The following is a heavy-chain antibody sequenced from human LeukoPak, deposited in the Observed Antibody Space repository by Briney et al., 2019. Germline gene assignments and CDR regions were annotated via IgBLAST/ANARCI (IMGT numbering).Heavy chain of an antibody. CDR2: IYYSGST. D-gene: IGHD6-13*01. J-gene: IGHJ6*02. V-gene: IGHV4-59*01. CDR3: ARDRVAAAGDYYYYGMDV. Sequence: SETLSLTCTVSGGSISRYYWSWIRQPPGKGLEWIGYIYYSGSTNCNPSLKSRVTISVDTSKNQFSLKLSSVTAADTAVYYCARDRVAAAGDYYYYGMDVWGQGTTVTVSS. CDR1: GGSISRYY.